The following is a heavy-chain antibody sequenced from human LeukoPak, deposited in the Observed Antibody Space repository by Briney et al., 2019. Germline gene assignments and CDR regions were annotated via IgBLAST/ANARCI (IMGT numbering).Heavy chain of an antibody. CDR1: GFTFSSYG. CDR3: ARDGMNYYDSSGSYFDY. J-gene: IGHJ4*02. V-gene: IGHV3-7*01. Sequence: GGSLRLSCAASGFTFSSYGMHWVRQAPGKGLEWVANIKQDGSEKYYVDSVKGRFTISRDNAKNSLYLQMNSLRAEDTAVYYCARDGMNYYDSSGSYFDYWGQGTLVTVSS. CDR2: IKQDGSEK. D-gene: IGHD3-22*01.